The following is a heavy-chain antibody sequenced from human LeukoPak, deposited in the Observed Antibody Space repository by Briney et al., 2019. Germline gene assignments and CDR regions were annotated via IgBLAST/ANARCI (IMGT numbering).Heavy chain of an antibody. Sequence: GGSLRLSCAASGFTFSSYSMNWVRQAPGKGLEWVSSISSSSSYIYYADSVKGRFTISRDNAKNSLYLQMNSLRAEDTAVYYCARAGSSGYFDYWGQGTLVTVSS. V-gene: IGHV3-21*01. J-gene: IGHJ4*02. CDR3: ARAGSSGYFDY. CDR2: ISSSSSYI. CDR1: GFTFSSYS. D-gene: IGHD3-22*01.